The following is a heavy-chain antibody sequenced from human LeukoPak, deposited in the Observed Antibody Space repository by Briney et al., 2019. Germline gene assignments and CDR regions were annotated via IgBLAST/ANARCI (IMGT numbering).Heavy chain of an antibody. CDR1: GGTFSSYA. CDR3: ARDGGVGATIMNY. Sequence: ASVKVSCKASGGTFSSYAISWVRQAPGQGLEWMGGTIPIFGTANYAQKFQGRVTITADESTSTAYMELGSLRSEDTAVYYCARDGGVGATIMNYWGQGTLVTVSS. V-gene: IGHV1-69*01. CDR2: TIPIFGTA. J-gene: IGHJ4*02. D-gene: IGHD1-26*01.